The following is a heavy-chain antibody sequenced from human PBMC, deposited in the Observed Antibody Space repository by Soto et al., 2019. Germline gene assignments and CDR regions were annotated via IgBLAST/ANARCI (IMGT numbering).Heavy chain of an antibody. J-gene: IGHJ6*02. V-gene: IGHV1-2*04. D-gene: IGHD3-22*01. CDR3: ARDFRLAYYYDSSGYSYYYGMDV. CDR1: GYTFTGYY. CDR2: INPNSGGT. Sequence: ASVKVSCKASGYTFTGYYMHWVRQAPGQGLEWMGWINPNSGGTNYARKFQGWVTMTRDTSISTAYMELSRLRSDDTAVYYCARDFRLAYYYDSSGYSYYYGMDVWGQGTTVTVSS.